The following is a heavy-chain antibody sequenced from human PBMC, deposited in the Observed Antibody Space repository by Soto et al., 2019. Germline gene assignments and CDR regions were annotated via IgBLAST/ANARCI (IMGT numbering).Heavy chain of an antibody. V-gene: IGHV4-39*01. CDR2: IFYSGRT. Sequence: QTLSLTCTVSGGSISISSYYWGWIRQPPGKGLEWIGSIFYSGRTYYNPSLTSRSTISVDTSKNQFSLKLSSVTAADTAVYYCARHPPPDSSWFHFDYWGQGPLVT. J-gene: IGHJ4*02. D-gene: IGHD6-13*01. CDR3: ARHPPPDSSWFHFDY. CDR1: GGSISISSYY.